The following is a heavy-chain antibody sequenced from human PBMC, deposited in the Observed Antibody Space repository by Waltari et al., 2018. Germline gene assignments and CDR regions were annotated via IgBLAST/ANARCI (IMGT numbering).Heavy chain of an antibody. J-gene: IGHJ5*02. Sequence: EVQLVESGGGLVQPGGSLKLSCAASGFTFSGSAMHWVRQASGKGLAWVGRIRSKANSHGKAYAASVKGRFTISRDDLKNTAYLQMNSLETEDTAVYYCTRRFSDSSSSWFDPWGQGTLVTVSS. V-gene: IGHV3-73*01. CDR3: TRRFSDSSSSWFDP. D-gene: IGHD6-6*01. CDR1: GFTFSGSA. CDR2: IRSKANSHGK.